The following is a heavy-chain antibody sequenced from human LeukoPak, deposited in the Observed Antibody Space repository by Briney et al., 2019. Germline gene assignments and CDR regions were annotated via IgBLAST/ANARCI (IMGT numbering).Heavy chain of an antibody. CDR2: IHHSGSA. J-gene: IGHJ4*02. D-gene: IGHD3-10*01. V-gene: IGHV4-59*08. CDR3: ARGLSYSASGRTFDS. CDR1: DDSISSYY. Sequence: PSETLSLTCTVSDDSISSYYWIWIRQPPGKGLEWIGYIHHSGSANYNPSLRSRTTMSVDTSKNHFSLSLTSVTAADTAVYFCARGLSYSASGRTFDSWGQGTLVTVSS.